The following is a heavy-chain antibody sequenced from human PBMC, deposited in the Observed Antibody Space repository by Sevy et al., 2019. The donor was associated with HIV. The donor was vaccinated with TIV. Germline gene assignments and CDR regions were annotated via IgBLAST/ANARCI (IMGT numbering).Heavy chain of an antibody. CDR2: IKRKPNGGTT. CDR1: GLTFTNAW. D-gene: IGHD3-3*01. J-gene: IGHJ4*02. Sequence: GGSLRLSCTASGLTFTNAWMTWVRQAPGKGLQWVGRIKRKPNGGTTDYGAPVKGRFIISRDDSKNTLYLQMNSLKTEDTAVYYCTIGASYDFADYWGQGTLVTVSS. V-gene: IGHV3-15*05. CDR3: TIGASYDFADY.